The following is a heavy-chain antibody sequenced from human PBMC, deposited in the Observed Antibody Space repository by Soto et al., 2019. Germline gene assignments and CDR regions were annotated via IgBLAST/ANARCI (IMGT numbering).Heavy chain of an antibody. CDR3: ARLGYYDSSGPVGFDP. CDR2: MNPNSGNT. D-gene: IGHD3-22*01. Sequence: ASVKVSCKXSGYTFTSYDINWVRQATGQGLEWMGWMNPNSGNTGYAQKFQGRVTMTRNTSISTAYMELSSLRSEDTAVYYCARLGYYDSSGPVGFDPWGQGTLVTVS. V-gene: IGHV1-8*01. J-gene: IGHJ5*02. CDR1: GYTFTSYD.